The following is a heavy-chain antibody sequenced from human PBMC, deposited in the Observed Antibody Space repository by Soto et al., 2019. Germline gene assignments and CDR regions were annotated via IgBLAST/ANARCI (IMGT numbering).Heavy chain of an antibody. Sequence: QLQLQESGSGLVKPSQTLSLTCAVSGGSISSGDYSWNSIRQPPGKGLEWIGYIYFGGSTYYNPSLQSRVTMSVDRSRNQFSLKLNSVTAADTAVYYCARVRREFDTSGPVDYWGQGTLVTVSS. CDR3: ARVRREFDTSGPVDY. CDR2: IYFGGST. CDR1: GGSISSGDYS. V-gene: IGHV4-30-2*01. D-gene: IGHD3-10*01. J-gene: IGHJ4*02.